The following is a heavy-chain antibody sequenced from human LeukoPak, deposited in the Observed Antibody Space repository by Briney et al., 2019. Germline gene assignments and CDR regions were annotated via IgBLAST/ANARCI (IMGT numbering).Heavy chain of an antibody. CDR1: GFPFTSSG. CDR3: SSDYPHYYFYMDV. Sequence: GGSLRLSCAASGFPFTSSGMSWVRQAPGKGPEWVSSMNAVGVTYYADSVKGRFTVSRDISKNTMYLQMSSLRADDTAAYYCSSDYPHYYFYMDVWGKGTTVTVSS. V-gene: IGHV3-23*01. D-gene: IGHD4-11*01. J-gene: IGHJ6*03. CDR2: MNAVGVT.